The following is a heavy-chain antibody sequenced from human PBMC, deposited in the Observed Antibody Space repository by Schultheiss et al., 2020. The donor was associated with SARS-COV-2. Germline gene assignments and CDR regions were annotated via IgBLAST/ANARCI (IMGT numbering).Heavy chain of an antibody. Sequence: GGSLRLSCAASGFTFSSYGMHWVRQAPGKGLEWVAVISYDGSNKYYADSVKGRFTISRDNSKNTLYLQMNSLRAEDTAVYYCARDLRGAATVTTIDYWGQGTLVTVSS. CDR3: ARDLRGAATVTTIDY. J-gene: IGHJ4*02. CDR1: GFTFSSYG. V-gene: IGHV3-30*03. CDR2: ISYDGSNK. D-gene: IGHD4-11*01.